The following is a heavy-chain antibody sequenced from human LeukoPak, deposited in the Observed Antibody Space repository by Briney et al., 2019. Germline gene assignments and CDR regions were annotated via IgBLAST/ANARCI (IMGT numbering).Heavy chain of an antibody. D-gene: IGHD3-10*01. J-gene: IGHJ4*02. V-gene: IGHV1-2*02. Sequence: APVKVSCKASGYTFTGYYMHWVRQAPGQGLEWMGWINPNSGGTNYAQKFQGRVTMTRDTSISTAYMELSRLRSDDTAVYYCARASSRRAYSSGGYYFDHWGQGTLVTVSS. CDR3: ARASSRRAYSSGGYYFDH. CDR1: GYTFTGYY. CDR2: INPNSGGT.